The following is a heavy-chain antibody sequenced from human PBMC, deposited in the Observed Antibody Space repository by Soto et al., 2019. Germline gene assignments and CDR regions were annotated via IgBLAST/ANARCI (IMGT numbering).Heavy chain of an antibody. CDR3: ARDQGILATIAX. J-gene: IGHJ5*02. CDR1: GDSLSNNGAA. D-gene: IGHD5-12*01. CDR2: TYYRSRWYN. Sequence: PSQTLSLTCVISGDSLSNNGAAWNWIRQSPSRGLECMGRTYYRSRWYNHYEEYLKSRITINPDTSKNQFSLHLKSVTPEDSAVYYCARDQGILATIAXWGQGTLVTVSX. V-gene: IGHV6-1*01.